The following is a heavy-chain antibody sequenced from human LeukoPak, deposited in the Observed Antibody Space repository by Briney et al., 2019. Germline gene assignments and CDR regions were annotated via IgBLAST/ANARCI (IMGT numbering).Heavy chain of an antibody. CDR1: GGSISSYY. CDR3: ARGWRDSSGYYWFDP. Sequence: PSETLSLTCTVSGGSISSYYWSWIRQPPGKGLECIGYIYYSGSTNYNPSLKSRVTISVDTSKNQFSLKLSSVTAADTAVYYCARGWRDSSGYYWFDPWGQGTLVTVSS. CDR2: IYYSGST. V-gene: IGHV4-59*01. J-gene: IGHJ5*02. D-gene: IGHD3-22*01.